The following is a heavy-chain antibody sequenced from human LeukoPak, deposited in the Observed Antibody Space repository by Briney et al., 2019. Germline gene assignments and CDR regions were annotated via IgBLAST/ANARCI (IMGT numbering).Heavy chain of an antibody. J-gene: IGHJ3*02. D-gene: IGHD6-13*01. CDR3: ARVPGIAAVGVFDI. Sequence: GASVKVSCKASGYTFSTYGITWVRQAPGQGLEWMGWISPYNGNTNYAQRLQGRVTMTIDTSTSTAYMELRSLRSDDTAVYYCARVPGIAAVGVFDIWGQGTMVTVSS. CDR2: ISPYNGNT. CDR1: GYTFSTYG. V-gene: IGHV1-18*01.